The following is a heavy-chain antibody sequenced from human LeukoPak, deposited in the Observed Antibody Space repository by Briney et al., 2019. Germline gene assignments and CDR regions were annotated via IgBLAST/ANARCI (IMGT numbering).Heavy chain of an antibody. J-gene: IGHJ4*02. Sequence: GGSLRLSCAASGFTFSSHLMHLFRQAQGTGLVWVSSVKSDGTATNYADSVKGRFTISRDNAKNTLYLQMNSLRVEDTAVYYCVRKFATGDWGQGTLVTVSS. CDR1: GFTFSSHL. CDR3: VRKFATGD. V-gene: IGHV3-74*01. CDR2: VKSDGTAT. D-gene: IGHD1-14*01.